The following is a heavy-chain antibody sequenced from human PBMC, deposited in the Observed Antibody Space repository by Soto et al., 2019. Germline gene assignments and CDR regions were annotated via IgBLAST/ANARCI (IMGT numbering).Heavy chain of an antibody. Sequence: DVQLLESGGGLVQPGGSLRLACAASGFTFNNYAMNWVRQAPGTGLEWVSTLSGNGGSTYYADSVKGRFTISRDNSKNTLYLQMNSLRAEDTALYYCAKGGLITTSPYDFDYWGQGTLVTVSS. CDR1: GFTFNNYA. V-gene: IGHV3-23*01. CDR3: AKGGLITTSPYDFDY. CDR2: LSGNGGST. J-gene: IGHJ4*02. D-gene: IGHD3-16*01.